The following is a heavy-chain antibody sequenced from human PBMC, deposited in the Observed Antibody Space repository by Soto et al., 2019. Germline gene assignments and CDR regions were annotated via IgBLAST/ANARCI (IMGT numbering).Heavy chain of an antibody. CDR1: GYTFTSYA. CDR3: ARDKQSFCSGGSCYSGWFDP. CDR2: INAGNGNT. D-gene: IGHD2-15*01. J-gene: IGHJ5*02. Sequence: ASVKVSCKASGYTFTSYAMHWVRQAPGQRLEWMGWINAGNGNTKYSQKFQGRVTITRDTSASTAYMELSSLRSEDTAVYYCARDKQSFCSGGSCYSGWFDPWGQGTLVTVSS. V-gene: IGHV1-3*01.